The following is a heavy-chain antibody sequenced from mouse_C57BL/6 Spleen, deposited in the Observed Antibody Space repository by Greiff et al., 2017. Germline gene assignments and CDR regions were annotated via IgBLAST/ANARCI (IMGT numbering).Heavy chain of an antibody. CDR3: ESLRDYEGDYARDY. D-gene: IGHD2-4*01. J-gene: IGHJ4*01. V-gene: IGHV1-50*01. Sequence: VQLQQPGAELVKPGASVKLSCKASGYTFTSYWMQWVKQRPGQGLEWIGEIDPSDSYTNYNQKFKGKATLTVDTSSSTAYMQLSSLTSEDSAVYYGESLRDYEGDYARDYWGQGTSVTVSS. CDR2: IDPSDSYT. CDR1: GYTFTSYW.